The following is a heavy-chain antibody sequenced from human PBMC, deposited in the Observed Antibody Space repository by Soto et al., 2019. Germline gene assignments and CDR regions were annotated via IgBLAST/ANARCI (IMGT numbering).Heavy chain of an antibody. CDR2: INSDGIST. CDR3: AREGDCTSTSCLNDGMDV. V-gene: IGHV3-74*01. D-gene: IGHD2-2*01. Sequence: GGSLRLSCAASGFTFISYWMHWVRQAPGKGLVWVSRINSDGISTSYADSVKGRFTISRDNAKNTLYVQMKSLRAEDTAVYFCAREGDCTSTSCLNDGMDVWGQGTTVTVSS. J-gene: IGHJ6*02. CDR1: GFTFISYW.